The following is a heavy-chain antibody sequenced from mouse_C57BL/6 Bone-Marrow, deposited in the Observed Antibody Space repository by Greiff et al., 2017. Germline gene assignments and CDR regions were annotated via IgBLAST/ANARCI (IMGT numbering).Heavy chain of an antibody. J-gene: IGHJ1*03. V-gene: IGHV5-2*01. D-gene: IGHD1-1*01. CDR2: INSDGGST. CDR1: EYEFPSHD. CDR3: ARHRYYGSSYGWYVDV. Sequence: EVQLQESGGGLVQPGESLKLSCESNEYEFPSHDMSWVRKTPEKRLELVAAINSDGGSTYYPDTMERRFIISRDNTKKTLYLQMSSLRSEDTALYYCARHRYYGSSYGWYVDVWGTGTTVTVSS.